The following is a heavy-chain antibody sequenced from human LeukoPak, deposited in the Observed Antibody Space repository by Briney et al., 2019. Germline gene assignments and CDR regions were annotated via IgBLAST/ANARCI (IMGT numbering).Heavy chain of an antibody. D-gene: IGHD6-19*01. CDR3: VRDHREGYSSGWSRDFDY. Sequence: PGGSLRLSCAASGFIFSNYWMSWVRQAPGKGLEWVAVISHDGNNNYYSDSVKGRFTISRDNSRNTLYLQVNSLRAEDTALYYCVRDHREGYSSGWSRDFDYWGQGTLVTVSS. J-gene: IGHJ4*02. V-gene: IGHV3-30*03. CDR1: GFIFSNYW. CDR2: ISHDGNNN.